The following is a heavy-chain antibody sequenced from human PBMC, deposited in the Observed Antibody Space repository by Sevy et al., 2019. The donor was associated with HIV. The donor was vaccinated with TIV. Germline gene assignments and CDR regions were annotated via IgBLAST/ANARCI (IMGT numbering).Heavy chain of an antibody. Sequence: SETLSLTCAVYGGSFSGYYWSWIRQPPGKGLEWIGEINHSGSTNYNPSLKSRVTISVDTSKNQFSLKLSSVTAADTAVYYCARGCGASRHYFDYWGQGTLVTVSS. CDR1: GGSFSGYY. CDR2: INHSGST. V-gene: IGHV4-34*01. D-gene: IGHD3-10*01. J-gene: IGHJ4*02. CDR3: ARGCGASRHYFDY.